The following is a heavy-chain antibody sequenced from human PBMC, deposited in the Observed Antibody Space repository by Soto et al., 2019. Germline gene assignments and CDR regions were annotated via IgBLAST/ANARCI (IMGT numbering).Heavy chain of an antibody. CDR2: ISGSGLTT. CDR3: AKARGGYSAYGLDV. V-gene: IGHV3-23*01. D-gene: IGHD5-18*01. Sequence: GGSLRLSCAASGFTFSGCAMNWVRQAPGKGLEWVSTISGSGLTTYHANSVKGRFTISRDNSKDTVILQMNSLRAEDTAVYYCAKARGGYSAYGLDVWGQGTTVTVSS. J-gene: IGHJ6*02. CDR1: GFTFSGCA.